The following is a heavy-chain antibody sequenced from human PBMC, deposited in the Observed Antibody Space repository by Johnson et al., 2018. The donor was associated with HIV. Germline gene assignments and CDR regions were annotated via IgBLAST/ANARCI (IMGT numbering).Heavy chain of an antibody. Sequence: VQLVESGGGVVQPGRSLRLSCAASGFTFSSYAMHWVRQAPGKGLEWVGHIKSKTDGGTTEYAAPVKGRFTISRDDSKNTLYLQMNSLKTEDTAVYYCSTDVTDTVTTYYNAFDVWGQGTMVTVSS. D-gene: IGHD4-11*01. CDR2: IKSKTDGGTT. J-gene: IGHJ3*01. CDR3: STDVTDTVTTYYNAFDV. V-gene: IGHV3-15*01. CDR1: GFTFSSYA.